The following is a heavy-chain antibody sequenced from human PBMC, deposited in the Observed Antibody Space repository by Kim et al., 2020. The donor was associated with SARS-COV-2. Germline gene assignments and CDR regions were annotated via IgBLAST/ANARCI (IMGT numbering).Heavy chain of an antibody. J-gene: IGHJ4*02. CDR1: GFTFNSDD. V-gene: IGHV3-21*01. CDR2: ISGSSGYT. D-gene: IGHD1-20*01. Sequence: GGSLRLSCAASGFTFNSDDMNWVRQAPGKGLEWVSSISGSSGYTSYAESLRGRFTISRDNAQKSLYLQMNSLRAEDTAIYYCERGRYYFDYWGQGTLVTVSS. CDR3: ERGRYYFDY.